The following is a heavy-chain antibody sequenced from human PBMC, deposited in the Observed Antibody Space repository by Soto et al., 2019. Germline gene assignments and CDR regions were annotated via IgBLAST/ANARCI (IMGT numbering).Heavy chain of an antibody. CDR3: ARDSIIAVAERCFNP. Sequence: QVQLVQSGAEVKKPGASVKVSCKASGYTFTSYGISWVRQAPGQGLEWMGWISVYNGNTNYAQKLQGRATMTTYRSTGTAYMELRRLRPDDRDVYYCARDSIIAVAERCFNPWGKGSLVTASS. CDR1: GYTFTSYG. D-gene: IGHD6-19*01. V-gene: IGHV1-18*04. J-gene: IGHJ5*02. CDR2: ISVYNGNT.